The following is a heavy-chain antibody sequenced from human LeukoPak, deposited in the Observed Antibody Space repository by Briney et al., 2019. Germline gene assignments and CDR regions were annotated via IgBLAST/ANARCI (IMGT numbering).Heavy chain of an antibody. Sequence: KPSETLSLTCTVSGGSISSYYWSWIRQPPGKGLEWIGYIYTSGSTHYNPSLKSRVTISVDTSKNQFSLKLSSVTAADTAVYYCARLGSSGNWFDPWGQGTLVTVSS. CDR3: ARLGSSGNWFDP. V-gene: IGHV4-4*09. CDR1: GGSISSYY. D-gene: IGHD1-1*01. CDR2: IYTSGST. J-gene: IGHJ5*02.